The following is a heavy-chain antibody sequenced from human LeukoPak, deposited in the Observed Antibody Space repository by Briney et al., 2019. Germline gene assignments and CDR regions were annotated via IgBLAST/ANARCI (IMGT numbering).Heavy chain of an antibody. J-gene: IGHJ4*02. CDR1: GYTFTSYG. CDR3: ARVPIPPYSSSWYQPFDY. V-gene: IGHV1-18*01. CDR2: ISAYNGNT. Sequence: ASVKVSCKASGYTFTSYGISWVRQAPGQGLEWMGWISAYNGNTNYAQKLQGRVTMTTDTSTSTAYMELRSMRSDDSAGYFCARVPIPPYSSSWYQPFDYWGQGTLVTVSS. D-gene: IGHD6-13*01.